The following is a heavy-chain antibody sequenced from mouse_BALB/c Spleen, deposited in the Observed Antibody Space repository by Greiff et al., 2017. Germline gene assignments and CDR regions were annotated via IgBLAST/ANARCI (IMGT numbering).Heavy chain of an antibody. CDR3: ARCFDGYYEFAY. CDR1: GDSITSGY. D-gene: IGHD2-3*01. CDR2: ISYSGST. V-gene: IGHV3-8*02. Sequence: DVMLVESGPSLVKPSQTLSLTCSVTGDSITSGYWNWIRKFPGNKLEYMGYISYSGSTYYNPSLKSRISITRDTSKNQYYLQLNSVTTEDTATYYCARCFDGYYEFAYWGQGTLVTVSA. J-gene: IGHJ3*01.